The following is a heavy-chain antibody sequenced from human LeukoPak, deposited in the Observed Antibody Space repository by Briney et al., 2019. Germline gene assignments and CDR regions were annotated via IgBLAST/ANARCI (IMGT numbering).Heavy chain of an antibody. CDR1: GFTFSSYA. D-gene: IGHD3-9*01. CDR3: ARDQTDDILTGYYSPGRHYYYGMDV. Sequence: PGRSLRLSCAASGFTFSSYAMHWVRQAPGKGLEWVAVISYDGSNKYYADSVKGRFTISRDNSKNTLYLQMNRLRAEDTAVYYCARDQTDDILTGYYSPGRHYYYGMDVWGKGTTVTVSS. V-gene: IGHV3-30*04. CDR2: ISYDGSNK. J-gene: IGHJ6*04.